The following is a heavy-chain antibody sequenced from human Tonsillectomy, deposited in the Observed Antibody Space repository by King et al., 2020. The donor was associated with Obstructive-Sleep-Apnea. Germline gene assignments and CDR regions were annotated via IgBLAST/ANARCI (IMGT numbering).Heavy chain of an antibody. CDR3: ARDWGDILTSYCPYDFDY. J-gene: IGHJ4*02. V-gene: IGHV3-48*04. CDR2: ISSSTSTI. CDR1: GFTFSSYA. D-gene: IGHD3-9*01. Sequence: EVQLVESGGGLVQPGGSLRLSCAASGFTFSSYAMNWVRQAPGKGLEWVSYISSSTSTIYYADSVKGRFTISRDNAKNSLYLQMNSLRAEDTAIYYCARDWGDILTSYCPYDFDYWGPGTLVTVSS.